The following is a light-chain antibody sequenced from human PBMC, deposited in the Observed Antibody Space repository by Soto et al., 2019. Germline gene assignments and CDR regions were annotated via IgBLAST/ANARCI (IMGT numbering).Light chain of an antibody. CDR2: DAS. V-gene: IGKV3-11*01. CDR1: QSVSTF. J-gene: IGKJ4*01. Sequence: IVLTLSPVALSLSKGERATLSCRASQSVSTFLAWYQQKPGQAPRLLIYDASKRVTGIPARFSGSGSGTDLTLTISSLEPEDFAVYYCQQRSSWPLTFGGGTMV. CDR3: QQRSSWPLT.